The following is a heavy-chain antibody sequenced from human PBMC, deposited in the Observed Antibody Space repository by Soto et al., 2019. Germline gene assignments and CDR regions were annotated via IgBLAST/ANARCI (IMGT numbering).Heavy chain of an antibody. V-gene: IGHV3-30-3*01. CDR2: ISYDGSNK. Sequence: QVQLVESGGGVVQPGRSLRLSCAASGFTFSSYAMHWVRQAPGKGLEWVAVISYDGSNKYYADSVKGRFTISRDNSKNTLDLQMNSLRAEDTAVYYCAMLPSAYCGGDCPYYWGQGTLVTVSS. CDR3: AMLPSAYCGGDCPYY. D-gene: IGHD2-21*02. CDR1: GFTFSSYA. J-gene: IGHJ4*02.